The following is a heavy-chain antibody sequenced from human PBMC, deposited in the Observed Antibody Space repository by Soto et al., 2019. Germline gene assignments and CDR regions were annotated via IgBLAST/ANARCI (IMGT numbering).Heavy chain of an antibody. V-gene: IGHV5-51*01. Sequence: DSLKISCKGSGYSFTSYWIGWVRQMPGKGLEWMGIIYPGDSDTRYSPSFQGQVTISAVKSISTAYLQWSSLKASDTAMYYCARHGCSSTSCYDNYYYGMDVWGQGTTVTVSS. CDR3: ARHGCSSTSCYDNYYYGMDV. D-gene: IGHD2-2*01. CDR2: IYPGDSDT. CDR1: GYSFTSYW. J-gene: IGHJ6*02.